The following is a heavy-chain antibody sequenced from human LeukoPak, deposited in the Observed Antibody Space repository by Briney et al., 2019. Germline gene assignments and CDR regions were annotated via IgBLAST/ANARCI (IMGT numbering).Heavy chain of an antibody. CDR2: IFYSGST. CDR1: GGSINSGDFF. J-gene: IGHJ3*02. V-gene: IGHV4-30-4*01. CDR3: ATCASSDCFAFDT. Sequence: PSETLSLTCTVSGGSINSGDFFCSWIRQSPGKGLEWIGSIFYSGSTDYNPSLKSRVTLSVDTSRNQFSLKLTSVTAADTAVFYCATCASSDCFAFDTWGQGTLVTVSS. D-gene: IGHD2-21*02.